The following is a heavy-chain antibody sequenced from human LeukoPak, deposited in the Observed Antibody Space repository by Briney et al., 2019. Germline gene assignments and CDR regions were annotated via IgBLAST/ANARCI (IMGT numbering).Heavy chain of an antibody. D-gene: IGHD1-26*01. J-gene: IGHJ4*02. V-gene: IGHV3-30*03. CDR2: ISYDGSNK. CDR3: ARDKMVGATNFDY. CDR1: GFTFSSYG. Sequence: PGGSLRLSCAASGFTFSSYGMHWVRQAPGKGLEWVAVISYDGSNKYYADSVKGRFTISRDNSKNTLYLQMNSLRAEDTAVYYCARDKMVGATNFDYWGQGTLVTVSS.